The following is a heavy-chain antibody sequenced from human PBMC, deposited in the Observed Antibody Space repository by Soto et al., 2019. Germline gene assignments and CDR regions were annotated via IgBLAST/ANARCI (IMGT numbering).Heavy chain of an antibody. Sequence: QLQLQESGSGLVKPSQTLSLTCAVSGGSISSGGYSWSWIRQPPGKGLEWIGYIYHSGSTYYNPSLQDRITKSVDRSKNQFSLELSSVAAAGTAGYFCARGPPFHWGQGTLVTVSS. CDR3: ARGPPFH. CDR2: IYHSGST. D-gene: IGHD3-16*01. J-gene: IGHJ4*02. V-gene: IGHV4-30-2*01. CDR1: GGSISSGGYS.